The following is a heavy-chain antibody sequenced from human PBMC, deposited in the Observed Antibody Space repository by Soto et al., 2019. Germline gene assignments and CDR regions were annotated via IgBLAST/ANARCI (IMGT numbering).Heavy chain of an antibody. Sequence: QVQLQESGPGLVKPSQTLSLTCTVSGGSISSGGYYWSWIRQHPGKGLEWIGYIYYSGSTYYNPSINGRLTISVETSQHQSSLKLSSVTAADTAVYYCARDVMGAAAGHFDYWGQGTLVTVSS. CDR3: ARDVMGAAAGHFDY. CDR1: GGSISSGGYY. D-gene: IGHD6-13*01. CDR2: IYYSGST. V-gene: IGHV4-31*03. J-gene: IGHJ4*02.